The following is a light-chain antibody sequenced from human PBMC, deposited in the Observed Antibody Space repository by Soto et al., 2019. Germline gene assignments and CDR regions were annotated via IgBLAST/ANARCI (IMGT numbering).Light chain of an antibody. J-gene: IGKJ2*01. CDR2: DAS. Sequence: EIVLTQSPATLSLSPGERATLSCRASQSVSSYLAWYQQKPGQAPRLLIYDASNRATGIPARFSGSGSGTDFPLTISSREPEDFAVYYCQQRSNWPSYTFGQGTKLEIK. CDR1: QSVSSY. CDR3: QQRSNWPSYT. V-gene: IGKV3-11*01.